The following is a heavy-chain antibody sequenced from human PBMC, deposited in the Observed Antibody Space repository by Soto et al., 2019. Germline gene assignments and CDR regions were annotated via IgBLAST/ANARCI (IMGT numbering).Heavy chain of an antibody. CDR2: IYPGDSDT. V-gene: IGHV5-51*01. D-gene: IGHD2-8*01. CDR1: GYSFTSYW. J-gene: IGHJ6*02. CDR3: ARQKNGMSDYYGMDV. Sequence: EVQLVQSGAEVKKPGESLKISCKGSGYSFTSYWIGWVRQMPGKGLEWMGIIYPGDSDTRYSPSFQGQVTISADKSISTAYLQWSRRKDSDTAMYYCARQKNGMSDYYGMDVWGQGTTVTVSS.